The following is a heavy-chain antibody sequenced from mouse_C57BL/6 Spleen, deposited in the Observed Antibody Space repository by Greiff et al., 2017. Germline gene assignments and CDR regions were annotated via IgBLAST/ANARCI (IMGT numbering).Heavy chain of an antibody. Sequence: VQLQQSGAELARPGASVKLSCKASGYTFTSYGISWVKQRTGQGLEWIGEIYPRSGNTYYNEKFKCKATLTADKSSSTAYMELRSLTSEDSAVYFCARHGSSYGYAMDYWGQGTTVTVSS. CDR1: GYTFTSYG. D-gene: IGHD1-1*01. J-gene: IGHJ4*01. CDR3: ARHGSSYGYAMDY. CDR2: IYPRSGNT. V-gene: IGHV1-81*01.